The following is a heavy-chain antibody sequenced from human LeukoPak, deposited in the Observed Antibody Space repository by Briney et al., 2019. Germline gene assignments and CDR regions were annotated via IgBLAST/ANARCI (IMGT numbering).Heavy chain of an antibody. V-gene: IGHV1-69*13. CDR2: TIPIFGTA. Sequence: ASVKVSCKASGGTFSSYAISWVRQAPGHGLEWMGGTIPIFGTANYAQKFQGRVTITADESTSTAYMELSSLRSEDTAVYYCAREVTMIVVGSYYFDYWGQGTLVTVSS. CDR3: AREVTMIVVGSYYFDY. CDR1: GGTFSSYA. D-gene: IGHD3-22*01. J-gene: IGHJ4*02.